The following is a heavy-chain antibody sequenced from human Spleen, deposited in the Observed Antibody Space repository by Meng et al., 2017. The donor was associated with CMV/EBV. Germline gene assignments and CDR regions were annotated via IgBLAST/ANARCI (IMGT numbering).Heavy chain of an antibody. CDR3: VREGDGSGNWYFDL. J-gene: IGHJ2*01. D-gene: IGHD3-10*01. CDR2: ISNDGSST. CDR1: RFTFSTYW. V-gene: IGHV3-74*01. Sequence: GESLKISCAASRFTFSTYWMHWVRQAPGKGLLWVSRISNDGSSTTYADSVKGRFTISRDNAKNTLYLEMNSLRAEDTAVYYCVREGDGSGNWYFDLWGRGTLVTVSS.